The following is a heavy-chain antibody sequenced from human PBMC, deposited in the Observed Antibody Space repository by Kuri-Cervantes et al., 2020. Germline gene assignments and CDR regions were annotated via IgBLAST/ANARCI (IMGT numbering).Heavy chain of an antibody. J-gene: IGHJ6*02. CDR3: VRGTTVPFKQYYGMDV. CDR1: GFTFSSYS. CDR2: IRSKYYGETT. Sequence: GGSLRLSCAASGFTFSSYSMNWVRQAPGKGLEWVGLIRSKYYGETTEYAASVKGRFFISRDDSANIANLQMNSLKSEDTAVYFCVRGTTVPFKQYYGMDVWGQGTTVTVSS. V-gene: IGHV3-49*04. D-gene: IGHD4-11*01.